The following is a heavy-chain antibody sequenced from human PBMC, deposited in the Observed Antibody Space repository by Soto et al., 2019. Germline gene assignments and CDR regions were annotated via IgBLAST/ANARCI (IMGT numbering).Heavy chain of an antibody. CDR1: GGSISSYG. Sequence: SETLCLTCTVSGGSISSYGWSWIRQPPGKGLEWIGYMYNTGSTVYNPSLKSRVTISVDTSKNQFSLKLNAVTAADTAVYYCARDLWGYCGTDCYPLDVWGQGTTVTVSS. CDR3: ARDLWGYCGTDCYPLDV. D-gene: IGHD2-21*02. J-gene: IGHJ6*02. V-gene: IGHV4-59*01. CDR2: MYNTGST.